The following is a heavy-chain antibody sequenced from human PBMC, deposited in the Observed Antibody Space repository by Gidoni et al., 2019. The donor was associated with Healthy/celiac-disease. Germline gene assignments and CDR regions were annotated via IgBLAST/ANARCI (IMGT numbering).Heavy chain of an antibody. CDR1: GGTFSSYA. V-gene: IGHV1-69*01. CDR2: IIPIFGTA. CDR3: ARGDTAMAVHDAFDI. Sequence: QVQLVQSWAVVKKPGSSVQVSCTASGGTFSSYAISWVRQAPGQGLEWMGGIIPIFGTANYAQKFQGRVTNNADESTSTAYMELSSLRSEDTAVYYCARGDTAMAVHDAFDIWGQGTMVTVSS. J-gene: IGHJ3*02. D-gene: IGHD5-18*01.